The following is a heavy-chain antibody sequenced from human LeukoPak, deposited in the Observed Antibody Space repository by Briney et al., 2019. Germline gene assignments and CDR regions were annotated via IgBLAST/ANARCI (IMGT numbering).Heavy chain of an antibody. CDR2: IYHSGST. CDR1: GGSISSGSYY. V-gene: IGHV4-30-2*01. J-gene: IGHJ4*02. D-gene: IGHD2-21*01. CDR3: ARVGGVGDSPPY. Sequence: SETLSLTCTVSGGSISSGSYYWSWIRQPPGKGLEWIGYIYHSGSTYYNPSLKSRVTISVDRSKNQFSLKLSSVTAADTAVYYCARVGGVGDSPPYWGQGTLVTVSS.